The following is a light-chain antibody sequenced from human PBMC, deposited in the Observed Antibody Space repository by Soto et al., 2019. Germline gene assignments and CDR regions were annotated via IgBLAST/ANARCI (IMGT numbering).Light chain of an antibody. V-gene: IGLV7-46*01. Sequence: QAVVTQEPSLTVSPGGTVTLTCGSTTGAVTSGHYPDWVQQKPAQAPRTLIYDTNNKHSWTPARFSGSLLGGKAALTLSGAQPEDEAGYYCLLSNSGTKVFGGGTKLTVL. CDR3: LLSNSGTKV. J-gene: IGLJ3*02. CDR1: TGAVTSGHY. CDR2: DTN.